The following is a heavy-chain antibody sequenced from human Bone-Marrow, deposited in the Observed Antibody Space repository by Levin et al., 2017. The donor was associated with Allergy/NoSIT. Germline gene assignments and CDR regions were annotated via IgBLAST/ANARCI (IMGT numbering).Heavy chain of an antibody. J-gene: IGHJ4*02. CDR2: IAYDGTYK. Sequence: GGSLRLSCAASGFTFSSYGMHWVRQAPGKGLEWVAFIAYDGTYKVYGDSVKGRFTVSRDNSKNTLYLQMNSLRAEDTAVYYCANDSSTMVRGRAAGWGQGALVTVSS. CDR1: GFTFSSYG. D-gene: IGHD3-10*01. V-gene: IGHV3-30*18. CDR3: ANDSSTMVRGRAAG.